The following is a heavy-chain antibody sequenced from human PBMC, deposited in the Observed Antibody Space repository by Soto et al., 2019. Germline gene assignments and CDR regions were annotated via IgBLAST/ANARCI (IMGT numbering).Heavy chain of an antibody. V-gene: IGHV2-5*02. J-gene: IGHJ5*02. CDR3: AHGTNYYDSSGYAYNWFDP. D-gene: IGHD3-22*01. Sequence: QITLKESGPTLVKPTQTLTLTCTFSGFSLSTSGVGVGWIRQPPGRALEWLTLIYWDDAERYSPSPKSRLTITKDTSTNQVVLTMTNMDPVDTATYYGAHGTNYYDSSGYAYNWFDPWGQGTLVTGSS. CDR2: IYWDDAE. CDR1: GFSLSTSGVG.